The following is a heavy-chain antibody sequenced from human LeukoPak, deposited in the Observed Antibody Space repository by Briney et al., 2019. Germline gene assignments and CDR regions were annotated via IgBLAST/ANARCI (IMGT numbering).Heavy chain of an antibody. CDR2: INQDAGTT. Sequence: GGSLRLSCVASGFSFTSYWMSWVRQAPGKDLEFVANINQDAGTTNYVDSVKGRFTISRDNAYNSLYLQMSSLRAEDTALYYSARDPGWSSFDIWGEGIMVTVSS. V-gene: IGHV3-7*03. D-gene: IGHD2-15*01. J-gene: IGHJ3*02. CDR3: ARDPGWSSFDI. CDR1: GFSFTSYW.